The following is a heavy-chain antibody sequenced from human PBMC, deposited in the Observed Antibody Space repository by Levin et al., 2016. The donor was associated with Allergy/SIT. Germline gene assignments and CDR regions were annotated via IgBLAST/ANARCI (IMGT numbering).Heavy chain of an antibody. CDR1: GYTFTSYS. CDR2: ISPYNGNT. CDR3: VRQIAVAGTQAFDI. D-gene: IGHD6-19*01. J-gene: IGHJ3*02. Sequence: ASVKVSCKTSGYTFTSYSIIWVRQVPGQGLEWMGWISPYNGNTNYAQKLQGRVTMTTDTSTSTAYMELKSLTFDDTAVYYCVRQIAVAGTQAFDIWGQGTMLTVSS. V-gene: IGHV1-18*04.